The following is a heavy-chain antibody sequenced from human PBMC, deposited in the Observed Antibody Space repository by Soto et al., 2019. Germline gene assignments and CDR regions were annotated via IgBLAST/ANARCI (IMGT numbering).Heavy chain of an antibody. CDR3: ARDSYCSGGSCYSYGWFDP. Sequence: LSLTCAVSGYSISSGYYWGWIRQPPGKGLEWIGSIYHSGSTYYNPSLKSRVTISVDTSKNQFSLKLSSVTAADTAVYYCARDSYCSGGSCYSYGWFDPWGQGTLVTVSS. CDR1: GYSISSGYY. CDR2: IYHSGST. V-gene: IGHV4-38-2*02. J-gene: IGHJ5*02. D-gene: IGHD2-15*01.